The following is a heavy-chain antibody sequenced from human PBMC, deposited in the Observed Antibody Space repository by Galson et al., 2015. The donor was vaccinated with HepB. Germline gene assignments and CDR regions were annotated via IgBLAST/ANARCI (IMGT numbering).Heavy chain of an antibody. Sequence: SVKVSCKVSGYTLTELSMHWVRQAPGKGLEWMGGFDPEDGETIYAQKFQGRVTMTEDTSTDTAYMELSSLRSEDTAVYYCATDTRGDFRGILTGYYRDPGNFGYWGQGTLVTVSS. CDR1: GYTLTELS. D-gene: IGHD3-9*01. CDR2: FDPEDGET. CDR3: ATDTRGDFRGILTGYYRDPGNFGY. V-gene: IGHV1-24*01. J-gene: IGHJ4*02.